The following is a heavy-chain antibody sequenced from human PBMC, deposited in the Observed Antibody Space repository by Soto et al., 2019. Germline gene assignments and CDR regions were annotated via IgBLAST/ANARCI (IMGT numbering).Heavy chain of an antibody. J-gene: IGHJ4*02. CDR2: INPSGGST. D-gene: IGHD3-10*01. Sequence: QVQLVQSGAEVKKPGASVKVSCTASGYTFTSYYMHWVRQAPGQGLAWMGIINPSGGSTSYAQKFQGRVTMTRDTSTSTVYMELSSLRSEDTAVYYCARDSQVHGSGSYYGSYFDYWGQGTLVTVSS. V-gene: IGHV1-46*01. CDR3: ARDSQVHGSGSYYGSYFDY. CDR1: GYTFTSYY.